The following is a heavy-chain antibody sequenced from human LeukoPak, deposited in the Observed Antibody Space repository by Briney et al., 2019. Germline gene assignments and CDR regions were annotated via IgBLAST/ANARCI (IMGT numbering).Heavy chain of an antibody. Sequence: GASVKVSCKASGYTFTGYYMHWVRQAPGQGLEWMGWINPNSGGTNYAQKFQGRVTMTRDTSISTAYMELSRLRSDDTAVYYCARGALGYYGSSGYYYKYYFDYWGQGTLVTVSS. CDR1: GYTFTGYY. D-gene: IGHD3-22*01. V-gene: IGHV1-2*02. J-gene: IGHJ4*02. CDR2: INPNSGGT. CDR3: ARGALGYYGSSGYYYKYYFDY.